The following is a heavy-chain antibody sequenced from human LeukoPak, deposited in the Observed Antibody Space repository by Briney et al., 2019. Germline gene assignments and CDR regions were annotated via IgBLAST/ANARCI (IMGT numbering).Heavy chain of an antibody. J-gene: IGHJ5*02. CDR2: IYYSGST. V-gene: IGHV4-39*01. Sequence: SETLSLTCTVSGGSISSSSYYWGWIRQPPGKGLEWIGSIYYSGSTYYNPSLKSRVTISVDTSKNQFSLKLSSVTAADTAVYYCARATYDYVWGSYRYCRFDPWGQGTLVTASS. CDR1: GGSISSSSYY. D-gene: IGHD3-16*02. CDR3: ARATYDYVWGSYRYCRFDP.